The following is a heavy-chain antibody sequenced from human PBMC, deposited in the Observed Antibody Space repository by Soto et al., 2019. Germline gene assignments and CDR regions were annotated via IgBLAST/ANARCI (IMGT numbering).Heavy chain of an antibody. D-gene: IGHD4-17*01. Sequence: EVQLLESGGGLVQPGGSLRLSCAASGFSFSNYGMSWVRQAPGKGLEWVSSLSGSGGSTYYADSVKGRFTISRDNSKDTLYLQRNNLRAEDTDIFYCAKYARVRLTTGFDSCGQGTLVAVSS. V-gene: IGHV3-23*01. J-gene: IGHJ4*02. CDR1: GFSFSNYG. CDR2: LSGSGGST. CDR3: AKYARVRLTTGFDS.